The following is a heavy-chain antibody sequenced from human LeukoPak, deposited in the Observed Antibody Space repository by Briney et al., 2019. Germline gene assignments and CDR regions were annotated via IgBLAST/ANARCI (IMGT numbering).Heavy chain of an antibody. CDR3: ARRVGIAVAEYYFDY. J-gene: IGHJ4*02. V-gene: IGHV4-39*01. CDR1: GGSISSSSYY. D-gene: IGHD6-19*01. CDR2: IYYSGST. Sequence: PSETLSLTCTVSGGSISSSSYYWGWIRQPPGKGLEWIGSIYYSGSTYYNPSLKSRVTISVDTSKNQFSLKLSSVTAADTAVYYCARRVGIAVAEYYFDYWAREPWSPSPQ.